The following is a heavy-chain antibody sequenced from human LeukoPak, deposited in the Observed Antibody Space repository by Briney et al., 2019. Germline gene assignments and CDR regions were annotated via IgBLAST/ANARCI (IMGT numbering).Heavy chain of an antibody. CDR3: ARAELRRDAFDI. J-gene: IGHJ3*02. Sequence: SETLSLTCTVSGYSISSGYYWGWIRQPPGKGLEWIGSIYHSGSTYYNPSLKSRVTISVDTSKNQFSLKLSSVTAADTAVYYCARAELRRDAFDIWGQGTMVTVSS. CDR1: GYSISSGYY. CDR2: IYHSGST. V-gene: IGHV4-38-2*02. D-gene: IGHD1-7*01.